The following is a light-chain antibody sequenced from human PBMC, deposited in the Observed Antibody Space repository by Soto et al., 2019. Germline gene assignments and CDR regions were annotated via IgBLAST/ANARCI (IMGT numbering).Light chain of an antibody. CDR1: DSLLHNDGKTY. CDR2: QVS. Sequence: VVTLTTRSSLVSLGQPASFFCRSSDSLLHNDGKTYLGWLHQRPGQPPRLLIYQVSKRLPGVPDRFSGSGAGTHFTLNISMVAAEGVRIYFCMQASQLRPSGHGTK. CDR3: MQASQLRP. V-gene: IGKV2-24*01. J-gene: IGKJ1*01.